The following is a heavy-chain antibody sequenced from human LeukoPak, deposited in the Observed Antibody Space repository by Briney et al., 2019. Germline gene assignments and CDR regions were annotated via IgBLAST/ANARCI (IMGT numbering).Heavy chain of an antibody. CDR1: GFTFSSYD. V-gene: IGHV3-13*01. J-gene: IGHJ4*02. Sequence: GGSLRLSCAASGFTFSSYDMHWVRQATGKGLEWVSAIGTAGDTYYPGSVKGRFTISRENAKNSLYLQMNSLRAGDTAVYYCARALASGEFDHWGQGTLVTVSS. D-gene: IGHD2-15*01. CDR3: ARALASGEFDH. CDR2: IGTAGDT.